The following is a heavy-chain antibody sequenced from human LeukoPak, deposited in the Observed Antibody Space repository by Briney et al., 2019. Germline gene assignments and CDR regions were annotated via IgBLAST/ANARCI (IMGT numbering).Heavy chain of an antibody. CDR1: GFTLSSYA. J-gene: IGHJ4*02. CDR3: AKGLTTHDY. CDR2: IRYGADTT. V-gene: IGHV3-23*01. Sequence: QPGGSLRLSCAASGFTLSSYAMSWVRQAPGKGLEWVSTIRYGADTTYYADSVKGRFTISRDNSKNMLYLQMNSLRADDTAVYYCAKGLTTHDYWGQGTLVTVSS. D-gene: IGHD4-11*01.